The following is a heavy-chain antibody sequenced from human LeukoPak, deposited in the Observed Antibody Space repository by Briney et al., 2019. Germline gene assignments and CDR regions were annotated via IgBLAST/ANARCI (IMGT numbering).Heavy chain of an antibody. V-gene: IGHV3-53*01. CDR1: GFTVSSNY. Sequence: GGSLRLSCAASGFTVSSNYMSWVRQAPGKGLEWVSVIYSGGSTYYADSVKGRFTISRDNSKNTLYLQMNSLRAEDTAVYYCARDLIYYYDSSGHGYWGQGTLVTVSS. J-gene: IGHJ4*02. CDR3: ARDLIYYYDSSGHGY. D-gene: IGHD3-22*01. CDR2: IYSGGST.